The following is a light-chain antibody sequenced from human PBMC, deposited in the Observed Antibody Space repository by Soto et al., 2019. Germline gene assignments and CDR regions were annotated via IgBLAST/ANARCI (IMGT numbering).Light chain of an antibody. CDR1: QSVKSNY. CDR3: QQYAGSPPWT. V-gene: IGKV3-20*01. Sequence: EIVLTQSPGTLSLSPGERATLSCRASQSVKSNYLAWYQQKPGQAPRLLMYSASSRATGIPDRFSGSGSGTDFTLTISRLEPEDFAVYYSQQYAGSPPWTFGQGTKVEIK. CDR2: SAS. J-gene: IGKJ1*01.